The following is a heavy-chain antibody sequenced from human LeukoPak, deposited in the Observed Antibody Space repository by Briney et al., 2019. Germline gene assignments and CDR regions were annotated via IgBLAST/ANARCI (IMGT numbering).Heavy chain of an antibody. CDR3: AKVEGTYYYDSSGSRGAFDI. D-gene: IGHD3-22*01. CDR2: ISWNSGSI. V-gene: IGHV3-9*01. J-gene: IGHJ3*02. CDR1: GFTFDDYA. Sequence: TGGSLRLSCAASGFTFDDYAMHWVRQAPGKGLEWVSGISWNSGSIGYADSVKGRFTISRDSAKNSLYLQMNSLRAEDTALYYCAKVEGTYYYDSSGSRGAFDIWGQGTMVTVSS.